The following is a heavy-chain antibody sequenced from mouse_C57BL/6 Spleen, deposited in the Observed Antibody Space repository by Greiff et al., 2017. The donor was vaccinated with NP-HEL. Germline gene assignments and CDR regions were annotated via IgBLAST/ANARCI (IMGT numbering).Heavy chain of an antibody. J-gene: IGHJ2*01. Sequence: VQLQESGPELVKPGASVKISCKASGYAFSSSWMNWVKQRPGKGLEWIGRIYPGDGDTNYNGKFKGKATLTADKSSSTAYMQLSSLTSEDSAVYFCARTWDRNYFDYWGQGTTRTVSS. CDR2: IYPGDGDT. CDR3: ARTWDRNYFDY. CDR1: GYAFSSSW. V-gene: IGHV1-82*01. D-gene: IGHD3-3*01.